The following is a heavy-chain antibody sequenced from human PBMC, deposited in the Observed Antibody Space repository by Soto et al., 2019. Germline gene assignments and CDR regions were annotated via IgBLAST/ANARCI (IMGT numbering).Heavy chain of an antibody. J-gene: IGHJ5*02. CDR3: ARDRGIAAAGLGWFDP. CDR1: GGTFSSYA. V-gene: IGHV1-69*01. CDR2: IIPIFGTA. Sequence: QVQLVQSGAEVKKPGSSVKVSCKASGGTFSSYAISWVRQAPGQGLEWMGGIIPIFGTANYAQKFQGRVTITADESTSTAYMELSSMRSEDTAVYYCARDRGIAAAGLGWFDPWGQGTLVTVSS. D-gene: IGHD6-13*01.